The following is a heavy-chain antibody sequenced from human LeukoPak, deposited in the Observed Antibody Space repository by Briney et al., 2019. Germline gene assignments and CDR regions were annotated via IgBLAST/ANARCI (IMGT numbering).Heavy chain of an antibody. CDR1: GYTFTSYA. CDR3: ARMAGLLWFGELKS. V-gene: IGHV7-4-1*02. D-gene: IGHD3-10*01. CDR2: INTNTGNP. Sequence: ASVKVSCKASGYTFTSYAMNWVRQAPGQGPEWMGWINTNTGNPTYAQGFTGRFVFSLDTSVSTAYLQISSLKAEDTAVYYCARMAGLLWFGELKSWGQGILVTVSS. J-gene: IGHJ5*02.